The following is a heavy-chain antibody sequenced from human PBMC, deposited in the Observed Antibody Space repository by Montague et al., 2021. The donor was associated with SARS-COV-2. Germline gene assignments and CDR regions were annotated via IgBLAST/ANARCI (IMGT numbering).Heavy chain of an antibody. CDR3: AKDGEALAWGTFDI. D-gene: IGHD3-10*01. CDR1: RDSISSHNYF. CDR2: VDYSGLT. V-gene: IGHV4-39*07. J-gene: IGHJ3*02. Sequence: SETLSLTCTVSRDSISSHNYFWAWIRQPPGKGLEWIGSVDYSGLTSYNPSLESRVTISVDTSKKQFSLKVNSVTAADTADYYCAKDGEALAWGTFDIWGQGTMVTVSS.